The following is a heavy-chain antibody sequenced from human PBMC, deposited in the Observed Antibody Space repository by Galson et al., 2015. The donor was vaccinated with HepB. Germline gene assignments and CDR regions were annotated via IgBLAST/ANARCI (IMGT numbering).Heavy chain of an antibody. J-gene: IGHJ6*02. CDR2: IIPIFGTA. CDR3: ARDHSSGWYWLGYYYYGMDV. D-gene: IGHD6-19*01. Sequence: SVKVSCKASGGTFSSYAISWVRQAPGQGLEWMGGIIPIFGTANYAQKFQGRVTITADKSTSTAYMELSSLRSEDTAVYYCARDHSSGWYWLGYYYYGMDVWGQGTTVTVSS. CDR1: GGTFSSYA. V-gene: IGHV1-69*06.